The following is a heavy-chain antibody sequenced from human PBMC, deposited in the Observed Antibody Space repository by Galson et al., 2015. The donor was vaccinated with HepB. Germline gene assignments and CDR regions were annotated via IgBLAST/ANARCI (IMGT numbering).Heavy chain of an antibody. J-gene: IGHJ4*02. D-gene: IGHD3-22*01. CDR2: ISYDGSNK. V-gene: IGHV3-30*18. CDR1: GFTFSSYG. Sequence: SLRLSCAASGFTFSSYGMHWVRQAPGKGLEWVAVISYDGSNKYYADSVKGRFTISRDNSKNTLYLQMNSLRAEDTAVYYCAKDPVHYYDSPAYFDYWGQGTLVTVSS. CDR3: AKDPVHYYDSPAYFDY.